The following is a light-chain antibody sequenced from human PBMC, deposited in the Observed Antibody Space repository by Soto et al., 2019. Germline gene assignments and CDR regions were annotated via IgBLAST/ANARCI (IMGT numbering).Light chain of an antibody. Sequence: DIQMTQSPSPLSASIGDRVTITCQASQDISHSLNWYQQKPGKAPKLLIYDASNLETGVPSRFSGSGSGTDFTFTISSLQPEDLATYYCQQYDNFPPTFGPGTKVDIK. CDR2: DAS. CDR1: QDISHS. J-gene: IGKJ3*01. CDR3: QQYDNFPPT. V-gene: IGKV1-33*01.